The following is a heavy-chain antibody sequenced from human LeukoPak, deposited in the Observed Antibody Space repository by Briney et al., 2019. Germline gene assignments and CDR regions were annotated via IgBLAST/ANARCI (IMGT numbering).Heavy chain of an antibody. CDR1: GYTFTNND. D-gene: IGHD6-19*01. V-gene: IGHV1-8*01. CDR3: TRGRAAGD. CDR2: VSPDSGDT. Sequence: ASVKVSCKASGYTFTNNDINWVRQATGQGIEWMGWVSPDSGDTGYAPNFRGRVTMTTDTSINTAYMKLTSLTSEDTAIYYCTRGRAAGDWGQGTLVTVSS. J-gene: IGHJ4*02.